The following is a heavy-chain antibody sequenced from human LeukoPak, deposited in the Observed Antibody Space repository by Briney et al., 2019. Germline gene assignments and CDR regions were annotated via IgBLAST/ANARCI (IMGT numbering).Heavy chain of an antibody. Sequence: GESLKISCKGSGYSFTSYWIGWVRQMPGKGVEWMGIIYPGDSDTGYSPSSQDQGTISADKSISTDYLQRSSLKASDTASYSCARKGNNGMDVWGQGTTVTVSS. CDR3: ARKGNNGMDV. D-gene: IGHD2/OR15-2a*01. J-gene: IGHJ6*02. V-gene: IGHV5-51*01. CDR2: IYPGDSDT. CDR1: GYSFTSYW.